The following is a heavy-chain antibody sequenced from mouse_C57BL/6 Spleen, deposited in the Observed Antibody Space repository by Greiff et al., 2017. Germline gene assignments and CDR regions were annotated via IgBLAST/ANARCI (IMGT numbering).Heavy chain of an antibody. J-gene: IGHJ2*01. CDR3: ARDRGLGWSFDY. V-gene: IGHV5-4*01. Sequence: EVQGVESGGGLVKPGGSLKLSCAASGFTFSSSAMSWVRQTPEKRLAWVATISDGGSYTYYPDNVKGRFTLSRDNAKNNLFLQMSHLKSEDTSMYYCARDRGLGWSFDYWGQGTTLTVSS. D-gene: IGHD4-1*01. CDR2: ISDGGSYT. CDR1: GFTFSSSA.